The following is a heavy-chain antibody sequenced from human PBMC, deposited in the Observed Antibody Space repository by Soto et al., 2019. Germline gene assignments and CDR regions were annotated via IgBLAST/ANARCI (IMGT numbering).Heavy chain of an antibody. CDR1: GGSISCYY. D-gene: IGHD4-17*01. Sequence: ASGTLSLTRPVSGGSISCYYWSWIRQPPGKGLEWIGYIYYSGSTNYNPSLKSRVTISVDTSKNQFSLKLSSVTAADTAVYYCARRYGASFDYWGQGTLVTVSS. V-gene: IGHV4-59*01. J-gene: IGHJ4*02. CDR3: ARRYGASFDY. CDR2: IYYSGST.